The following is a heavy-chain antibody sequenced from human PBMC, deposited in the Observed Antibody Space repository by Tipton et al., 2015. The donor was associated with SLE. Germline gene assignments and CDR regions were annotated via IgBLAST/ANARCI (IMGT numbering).Heavy chain of an antibody. D-gene: IGHD3-10*01. V-gene: IGHV4-39*07. CDR2: IYYSGST. CDR1: GGSISSSSYY. J-gene: IGHJ4*02. CDR3: ALKRGWFGELLHY. Sequence: TLSLTCTVSGGSISSSSYYWDWIRQPPGEGLEWIGSIYYSGSTYYNPSLKSRVTISVDTSKNQFSLKLSSVTAADTAVYYCALKRGWFGELLHYWGQGTLVTVSS.